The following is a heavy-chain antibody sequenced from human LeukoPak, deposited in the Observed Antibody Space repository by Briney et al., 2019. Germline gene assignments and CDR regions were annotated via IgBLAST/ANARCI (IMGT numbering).Heavy chain of an antibody. J-gene: IGHJ4*02. CDR1: GGSIVGYY. CDR2: IYYSGNT. Sequence: SEALSLTCSVSGGSIVGYYWTWIRQPPGKGLEWIGYIYYSGNTNYNPSLKSRVNMSVDSSKNQFSLKLSSVTAADTAAYYCARGLKDGYNYGYYFDFWGRGTLVTVSS. CDR3: ARGLKDGYNYGYYFDF. D-gene: IGHD5-24*01. V-gene: IGHV4-59*01.